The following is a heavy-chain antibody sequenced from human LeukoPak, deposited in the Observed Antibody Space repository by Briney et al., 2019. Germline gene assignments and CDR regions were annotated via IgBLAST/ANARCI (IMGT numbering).Heavy chain of an antibody. Sequence: GSLRLSCAASGFTFSSYDMHWVRQATGKGLEWVSAIGTAGDTYYPGSVKGRFAISRENAKNSLYLQMNSLRVGDTAVYYCARGPQYCSSSSCSVDYWGQGTLVTVSP. CDR1: GFTFSSYD. CDR2: IGTAGDT. V-gene: IGHV3-13*01. D-gene: IGHD2-2*01. CDR3: ARGPQYCSSSSCSVDY. J-gene: IGHJ4*02.